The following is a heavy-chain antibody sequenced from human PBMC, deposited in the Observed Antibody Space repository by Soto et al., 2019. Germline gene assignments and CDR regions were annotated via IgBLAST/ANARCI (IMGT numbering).Heavy chain of an antibody. V-gene: IGHV1-69*01. D-gene: IGHD3-10*01. J-gene: IGHJ6*02. CDR3: ARTYYYGSGGNASYYYYGMDV. Sequence: QVQLVQSGAEVKKPGSSVKVSCKASGGTFSSYAISWVRQAPGQGLEWMGGIIPIFGTANYAQKFQGRVTITADESTSTAYMELSSLRSEDTAVYYCARTYYYGSGGNASYYYYGMDVWGQGTTVTVSS. CDR2: IIPIFGTA. CDR1: GGTFSSYA.